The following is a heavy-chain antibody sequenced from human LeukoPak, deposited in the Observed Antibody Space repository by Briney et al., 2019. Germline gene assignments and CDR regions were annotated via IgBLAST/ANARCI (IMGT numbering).Heavy chain of an antibody. J-gene: IGHJ4*02. Sequence: SQTLSLTCAISGDGGAWNWMRQSPSRGLEWLGRTYYRSKWYYHYAVSVKSRITINPDTSKNQFSLQLKSVTPEDTAVYYCASYDSNGYYIAYWGQGTLVTVSS. V-gene: IGHV6-1*01. CDR3: ASYDSNGYYIAY. CDR1: GDGGA. D-gene: IGHD3-22*01. CDR2: TYYRSKWYY.